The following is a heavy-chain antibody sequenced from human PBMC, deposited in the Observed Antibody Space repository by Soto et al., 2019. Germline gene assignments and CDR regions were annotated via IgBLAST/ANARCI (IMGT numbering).Heavy chain of an antibody. CDR3: ARESEDLTSNFDY. CDR2: ISSTTNYI. CDR1: GFTFTRYS. V-gene: IGHV3-21*01. Sequence: GGSLRLSCAASGFTFTRYSMNWVRQAPGKGLKWVSSISSTTNYIYYADSMKGRFTVSRDNAKNSVYLEMNSLSAEDTALYYCARESEDLTSNFDYWGQGTLVTVSS. J-gene: IGHJ4*02.